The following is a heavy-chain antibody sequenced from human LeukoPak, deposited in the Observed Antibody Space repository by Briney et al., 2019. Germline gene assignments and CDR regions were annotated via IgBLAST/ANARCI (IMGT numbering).Heavy chain of an antibody. Sequence: GGSLRLSCSASGFTFSSYSMNWVRQAPGKGLEWVSYISSSSSTIYYADSVKGRFTISRDNAKNSLYLQMNSLRAEDTAVYYCARDYAYCSGGSCYSDIDYYGMDVWGQGTTVTVSS. CDR2: ISSSSSTI. CDR3: ARDYAYCSGGSCYSDIDYYGMDV. J-gene: IGHJ6*02. V-gene: IGHV3-48*04. D-gene: IGHD2-15*01. CDR1: GFTFSSYS.